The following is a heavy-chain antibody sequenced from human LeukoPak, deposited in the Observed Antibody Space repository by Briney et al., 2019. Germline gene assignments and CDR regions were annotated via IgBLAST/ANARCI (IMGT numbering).Heavy chain of an antibody. CDR1: GFTFSSYS. J-gene: IGHJ6*02. D-gene: IGHD1-26*01. V-gene: IGHV3-21*01. CDR3: ARVWGSGSYYYYYYYGMDI. CDR2: ISSSSSYI. Sequence: GGSLRLSCAASGFTFSSYSMNWVRQAPGKGLEWVSSISSSSSYIYYADSVKGRFTISRDNAKNSLYLQMNSLRAEDTAVYYCARVWGSGSYYYYYYYGMDIWGQGTTVTVSS.